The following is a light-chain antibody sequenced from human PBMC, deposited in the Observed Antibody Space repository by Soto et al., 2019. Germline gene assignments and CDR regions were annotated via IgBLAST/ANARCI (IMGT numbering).Light chain of an antibody. Sequence: EIVLTQSPATLSLSPGERATLSCRASQSLSSSLAWYQQKPGQAPRLLIYDASNRATGIPARFSGSGSGTDFTLTISSLEPDDFAVYYCQQRSNWPGTFGQGTKLEIK. V-gene: IGKV3-11*01. CDR1: QSLSSS. CDR2: DAS. J-gene: IGKJ2*01. CDR3: QQRSNWPGT.